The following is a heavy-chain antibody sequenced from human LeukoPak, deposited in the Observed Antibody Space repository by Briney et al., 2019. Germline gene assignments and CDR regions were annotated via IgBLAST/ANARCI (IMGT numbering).Heavy chain of an antibody. J-gene: IGHJ4*02. CDR3: ARDGDIVATSIDY. CDR2: IYHSGST. CDR1: GYSISSGYY. Sequence: SETLSLTCAVSGYSISSGYYWGWIRQPPGKGLEWIGSIYHSGSTYYNPSLKSRVTISVDTSKNQFSLKPSSVTAADTAVYYCARDGDIVATSIDYWGQGTLVTVSS. D-gene: IGHD5-12*01. V-gene: IGHV4-38-2*02.